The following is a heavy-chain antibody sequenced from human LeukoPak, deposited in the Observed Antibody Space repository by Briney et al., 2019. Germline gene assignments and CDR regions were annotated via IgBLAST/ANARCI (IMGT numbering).Heavy chain of an antibody. D-gene: IGHD3-22*01. CDR2: IYYSGST. CDR1: GGSISSSSYY. J-gene: IGHJ3*02. V-gene: IGHV4-39*01. CDR3: ARRDYHDSSGNEKDAFDI. Sequence: SETLSLTCTVSGGSISSSSYYWGWIRQPPGRGLEWIGRIYYSGSTYYNPSLKSRVTISVDTSKNQFSLKLSSVTAADAAVYYCARRDYHDSSGNEKDAFDIWGQGTMVTVSS.